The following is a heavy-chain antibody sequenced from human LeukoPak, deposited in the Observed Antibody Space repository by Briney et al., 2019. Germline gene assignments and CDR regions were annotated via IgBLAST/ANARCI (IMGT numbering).Heavy chain of an antibody. V-gene: IGHV4-4*07. J-gene: IGHJ4*02. CDR2: IYTSGST. D-gene: IGHD5-18*01. CDR3: AREAKRVDTAAVLDY. Sequence: PSETLSLTCTVSGGSISGYYWSWIRRPAGKGLEWIGRIYTSGSTNYNPSLKSRVTMSVDTSNNQFSLKLSSVTVADTAVYYCAREAKRVDTAAVLDYWGQGTLVTVSS. CDR1: GGSISGYY.